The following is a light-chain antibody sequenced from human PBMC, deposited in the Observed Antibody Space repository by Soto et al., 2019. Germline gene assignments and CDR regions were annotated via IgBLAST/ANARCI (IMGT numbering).Light chain of an antibody. J-gene: IGKJ5*01. CDR3: QQYNNCPPIT. CDR2: GAS. Sequence: EIVMTQSPATLSVSPGERVILSCRASESVNNNLAWYQQKPGQAPRLLIYGASTRANGIPARFSGSGSGTEFTLTIISLQSEDITVYYCQQYNNCPPITFGQGTRLEIK. V-gene: IGKV3-15*01. CDR1: ESVNNN.